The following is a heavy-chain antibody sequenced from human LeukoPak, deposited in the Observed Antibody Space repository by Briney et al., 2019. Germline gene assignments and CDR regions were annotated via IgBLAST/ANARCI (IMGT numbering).Heavy chain of an antibody. V-gene: IGHV4-4*07. Sequence: SETLSLTCTVSGGSISSYYWSWIRQPAGKVLEWIGRIYTSGSTNYNPSLKSRVTMSVDTSKNQFSLKLSSVTAADTAVYYCARAIVVVPVYYYMDVWGKGTTVTVSS. CDR3: ARAIVVVPVYYYMDV. CDR2: IYTSGST. CDR1: GGSISSYY. J-gene: IGHJ6*03. D-gene: IGHD3-22*01.